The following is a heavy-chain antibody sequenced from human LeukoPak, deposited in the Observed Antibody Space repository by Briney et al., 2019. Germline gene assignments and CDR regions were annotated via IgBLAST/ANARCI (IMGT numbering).Heavy chain of an antibody. CDR2: IGTAGDT. V-gene: IGHV3-13*01. CDR1: GFTFRRYD. D-gene: IGHD1-1*01. J-gene: IGHJ3*02. Sequence: GGSLRLSCAASGFTFRRYDMHWVRQAPGRGLEWVSAIGTAGDTYYPGSVKGRFTISRENAKKSLYLQMSSLRVEDTAVYFCVLGAYWNDDKNAFHIWGPGTMVTVSS. CDR3: VLGAYWNDDKNAFHI.